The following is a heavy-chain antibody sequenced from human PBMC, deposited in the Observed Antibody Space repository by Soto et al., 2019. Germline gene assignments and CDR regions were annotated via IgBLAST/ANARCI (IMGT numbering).Heavy chain of an antibody. Sequence: LRLSCAASGFTFSSYAMSWVRQAPGKGLEWVSAISGSGGSTYYADSVKGRFTISRDNSKNTLYLQMNSLRAEDTAVYYCAKRSGDFWSGYYYYFDYWGQGTLVTV. CDR2: ISGSGGST. D-gene: IGHD3-3*01. J-gene: IGHJ4*02. V-gene: IGHV3-23*01. CDR1: GFTFSSYA. CDR3: AKRSGDFWSGYYYYFDY.